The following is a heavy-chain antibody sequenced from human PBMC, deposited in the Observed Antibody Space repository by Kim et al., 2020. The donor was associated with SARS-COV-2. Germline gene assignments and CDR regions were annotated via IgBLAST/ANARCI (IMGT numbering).Heavy chain of an antibody. J-gene: IGHJ4*02. Sequence: YADSVKSRFAISIDNSKNTLYLQMNSLRGEDKAVYYGAKELWFGASTFDYWGQGTLVTVPS. CDR3: AKELWFGASTFDY. D-gene: IGHD3-10*01. V-gene: IGHV3-23*01.